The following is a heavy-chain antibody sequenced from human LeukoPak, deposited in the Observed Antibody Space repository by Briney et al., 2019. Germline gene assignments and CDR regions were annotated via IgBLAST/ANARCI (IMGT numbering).Heavy chain of an antibody. Sequence: GGPLRLSCAASGFTFSSYGMHWVRQAPGKGLEWVAVIWYDGSNKYYADSVKGRFTTSRDNSKNTLYLQMNSLRAEDTAVYYCARDSEDIVATISAFDIWGQGTMVTVSS. CDR3: ARDSEDIVATISAFDI. CDR1: GFTFSSYG. J-gene: IGHJ3*02. CDR2: IWYDGSNK. D-gene: IGHD5-12*01. V-gene: IGHV3-33*01.